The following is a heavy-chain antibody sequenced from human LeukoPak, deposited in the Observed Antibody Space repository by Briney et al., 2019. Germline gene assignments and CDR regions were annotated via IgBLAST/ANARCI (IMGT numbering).Heavy chain of an antibody. J-gene: IGHJ4*02. D-gene: IGHD5-18*01. CDR2: IYYSGST. Sequence: PSETLSLTCTVSGGSISSYYWSWIRQPTGKGLEWIGYIYYSGSTNYNPSLKSRVTISVDTSKNQFSLKLSSVTAADTAVYYCARWERGYSYGYIDYWGQGTLVTVSS. V-gene: IGHV4-59*01. CDR1: GGSISSYY. CDR3: ARWERGYSYGYIDY.